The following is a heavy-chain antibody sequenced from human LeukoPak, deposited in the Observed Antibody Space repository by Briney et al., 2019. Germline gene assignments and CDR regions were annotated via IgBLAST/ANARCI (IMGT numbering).Heavy chain of an antibody. CDR1: GGSFSGYY. CDR3: ARAPSSIFGVADYYYGMDV. J-gene: IGHJ6*02. V-gene: IGHV4-34*01. Sequence: SETLSLTCAVYGGSFSGYYWSWIRQPPGKGLEWIGEINHSGSTNYNPSLKSRATISVDTSKNQFSLKLSSVTAADTAVYYCARAPSSIFGVADYYYGMDVWGQGTTVTVSS. D-gene: IGHD3-3*01. CDR2: INHSGST.